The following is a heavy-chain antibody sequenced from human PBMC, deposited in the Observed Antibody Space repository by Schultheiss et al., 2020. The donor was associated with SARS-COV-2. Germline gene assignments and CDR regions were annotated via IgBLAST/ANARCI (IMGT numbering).Heavy chain of an antibody. CDR1: GYTFTGYY. D-gene: IGHD4-11*01. J-gene: IGHJ6*02. Sequence: SVKVSCKASGYTFTGYYMHWVRQAPGQGLEWMGGIIPIIGIANYAQKFQGRVTITADKSTTTAYMELSSLRSEDTAVYYCARGATVTTRPYYYYGMDVWGQGTTVTVSS. CDR3: ARGATVTTRPYYYYGMDV. CDR2: IIPIIGIA. V-gene: IGHV1-69*10.